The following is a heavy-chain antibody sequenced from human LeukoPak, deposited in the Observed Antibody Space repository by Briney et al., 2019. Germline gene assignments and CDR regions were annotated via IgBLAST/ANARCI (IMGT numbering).Heavy chain of an antibody. Sequence: PSETLSLTCTVSGGSISSSSYYWGWIRQPPGKGLEWIGSIYYSGSTYYNPSLKSRVTISVDTSKNQFSLKLSSVTAADTAVYYCASLLLAYCGGDCYHGVDPWGQGTLVTVSS. D-gene: IGHD2-21*01. V-gene: IGHV4-39*01. J-gene: IGHJ5*02. CDR3: ASLLLAYCGGDCYHGVDP. CDR2: IYYSGST. CDR1: GGSISSSSYY.